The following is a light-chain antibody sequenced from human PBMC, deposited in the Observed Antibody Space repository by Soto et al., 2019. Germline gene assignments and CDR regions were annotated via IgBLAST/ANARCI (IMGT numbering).Light chain of an antibody. Sequence: DIQMTQSPSSLSASVGDRVTITCQASQDIYNYLNWYQQKPGKAPKLLICDASNLETGVPSRFSGSGSGTDFTFTSSSLQPEDIATYYCQQYDNLPITFGQGTRLEIK. CDR1: QDIYNY. J-gene: IGKJ5*01. CDR3: QQYDNLPIT. V-gene: IGKV1-33*01. CDR2: DAS.